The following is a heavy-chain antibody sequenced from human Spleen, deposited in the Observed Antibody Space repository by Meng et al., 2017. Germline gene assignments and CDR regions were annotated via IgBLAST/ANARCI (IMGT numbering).Heavy chain of an antibody. V-gene: IGHV3-48*03. Sequence: GESLKISCAASGFTFSSYEMTWVRQAPGKGLEWVSYISSSGSTIYYADSVKGRFTISRDNSKNTLYLQMNSLRAEDTAVYYCARDQGEDDAVHHYGMDVWGQGTTVTVSS. CDR2: ISSSGSTI. CDR3: ARDQGEDDAVHHYGMDV. D-gene: IGHD3-16*01. J-gene: IGHJ6*02. CDR1: GFTFSSYE.